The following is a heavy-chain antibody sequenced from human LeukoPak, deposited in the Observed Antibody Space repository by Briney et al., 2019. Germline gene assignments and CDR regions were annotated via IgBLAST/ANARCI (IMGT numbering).Heavy chain of an antibody. J-gene: IGHJ4*02. V-gene: IGHV4-34*01. CDR1: GGSFSGYY. Sequence: SETLSLTCAVYGGSFSGYYWSWIRQPPGKGLEWIGEINHSGSTNYNPSLKSRVTISVDTSKNQFSLKLSSVTAADTAVYYCAGEAVAGTFESGYYFDYWGQGTLVTVSS. CDR2: INHSGST. CDR3: AGEAVAGTFESGYYFDY. D-gene: IGHD6-19*01.